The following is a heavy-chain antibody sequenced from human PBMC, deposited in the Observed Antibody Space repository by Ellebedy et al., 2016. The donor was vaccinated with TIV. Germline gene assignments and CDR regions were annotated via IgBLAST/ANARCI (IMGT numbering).Heavy chain of an antibody. D-gene: IGHD2-2*01. CDR3: ARDLCSSTSCSYYYGMDV. Sequence: PGGSLRLSCVASGFTFTRHWMSWVRQAPEKGLEWVANMKQDGSETNYVDSVNGRFTISRDNTKNSLFLQMNSLRAEDTAVYYCARDLCSSTSCSYYYGMDVWGQGTTVTVSS. V-gene: IGHV3-7*01. CDR1: GFTFTRHW. CDR2: MKQDGSET. J-gene: IGHJ6*02.